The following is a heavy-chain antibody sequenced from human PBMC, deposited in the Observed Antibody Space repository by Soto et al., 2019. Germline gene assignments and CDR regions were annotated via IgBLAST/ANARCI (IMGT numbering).Heavy chain of an antibody. Sequence: SVEVSCKASGGTFSIYAIIWVRQATGQGLEWMGGIIPIFGTANYAQKFQGRVTITADESTSTAYMELSSLRSEDTAVYYCAAYYYDSSGYWGSSSYYYGMDVWGQGTTVTVSS. V-gene: IGHV1-69*13. D-gene: IGHD3-22*01. CDR2: IIPIFGTA. CDR3: AAYYYDSSGYWGSSSYYYGMDV. J-gene: IGHJ6*02. CDR1: GGTFSIYA.